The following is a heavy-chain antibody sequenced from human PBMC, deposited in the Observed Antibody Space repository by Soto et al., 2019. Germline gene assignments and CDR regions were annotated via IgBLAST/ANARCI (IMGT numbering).Heavy chain of an antibody. CDR3: ARDKRYSYGYGMDV. Sequence: QVQLQESGPGLVKPSETLSLTCTVSGGSVSSGSYYWSWIRQPPGKGLEWIGYIYYSGSTNYNPSLKSRVTISIDTSKNQFSLKLNSVSAADTAVYYCARDKRYSYGYGMDVWGQGATVTVSS. J-gene: IGHJ6*02. CDR2: IYYSGST. D-gene: IGHD5-18*01. CDR1: GGSVSSGSYY. V-gene: IGHV4-61*01.